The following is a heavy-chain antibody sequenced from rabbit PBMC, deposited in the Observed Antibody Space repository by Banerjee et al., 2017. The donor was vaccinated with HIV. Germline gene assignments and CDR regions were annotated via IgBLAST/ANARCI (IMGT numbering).Heavy chain of an antibody. V-gene: IGHV1S40*01. D-gene: IGHD6-1*01. J-gene: IGHJ3*01. CDR3: ARAPDGGVVGYDWDL. Sequence: QQLEESGGDLVKPGASLTLTCTASGFDLSSYYYMCWVRQAPGKGLEWIACIYGGSSGSTYYASWAKGRFTISKTSSTTVTLQMTSLTAADTATYFCARAPDGGVVGYDWDLWGQGTLVTVS. CDR1: GFDLSSYYY. CDR2: IYGGSSGST.